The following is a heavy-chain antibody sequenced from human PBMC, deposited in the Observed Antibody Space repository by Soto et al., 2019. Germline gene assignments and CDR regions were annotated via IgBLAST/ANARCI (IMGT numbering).Heavy chain of an antibody. CDR1: GGSISSGGYY. D-gene: IGHD2-2*01. J-gene: IGHJ2*01. V-gene: IGHV4-31*03. CDR2: IYYSWST. CDR3: ARTRGWRGHQHYWYFDL. Sequence: QVQLQESGPGLVKPSQTLSLTCTVSGGSISSGGYYWSWIRQHPGKRLEWIGYIYYSWSTYYNPSLKRRGTISVDASENQFSLKLSSVTAADTAVYYCARTRGWRGHQHYWYFDLWGRGTLVTFSS.